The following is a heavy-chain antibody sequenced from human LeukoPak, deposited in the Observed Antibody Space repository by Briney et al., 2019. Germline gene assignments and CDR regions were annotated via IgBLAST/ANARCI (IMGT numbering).Heavy chain of an antibody. CDR3: ARVGARLGAFDI. J-gene: IGHJ3*02. V-gene: IGHV3-74*01. Sequence: GGSLRPSCAASGFTFSSYWMHWVRQAPGKGLVWVSRIKSDGSTTTYADSVKGRFTISRENAKNTLYLQMNSLRAEDTAVYYCARVGARLGAFDIWGQGTMVTVSS. CDR2: IKSDGSTT. CDR1: GFTFSSYW. D-gene: IGHD6-25*01.